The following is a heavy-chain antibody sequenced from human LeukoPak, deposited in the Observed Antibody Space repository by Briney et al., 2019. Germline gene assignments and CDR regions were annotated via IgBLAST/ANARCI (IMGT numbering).Heavy chain of an antibody. D-gene: IGHD6-13*01. J-gene: IGHJ6*02. CDR1: GFTFSSYA. V-gene: IGHV3-23*01. CDR3: AKGVSAIAAAGIGAYYYGMDV. Sequence: GGSLRLSCAASGFTFSSYAMSWVRQAPGKGLEWVSAISGSGGSTYYADSVKGRFTISRDNSKNTLYLQMNSLRAEDTAVYYCAKGVSAIAAAGIGAYYYGMDVWGQGTTVTVSS. CDR2: ISGSGGST.